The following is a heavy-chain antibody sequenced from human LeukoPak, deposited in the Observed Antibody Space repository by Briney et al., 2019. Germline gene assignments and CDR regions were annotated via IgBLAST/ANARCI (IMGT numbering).Heavy chain of an antibody. D-gene: IGHD2-21*01. CDR2: ISYSGST. V-gene: IGHV4-59*01. CDR3: ARSLVRNWVDP. CDR1: GDSISSYY. J-gene: IGHJ5*02. Sequence: PSETLSLTCTVSGDSISSYYWSWIRQPPGKGLEWIAYISYSGSTNYNPSLKGRVTISVDTSKNQFSLNLSSVTAADTAVYYCARSLVRNWVDPWGQGTLVTVSS.